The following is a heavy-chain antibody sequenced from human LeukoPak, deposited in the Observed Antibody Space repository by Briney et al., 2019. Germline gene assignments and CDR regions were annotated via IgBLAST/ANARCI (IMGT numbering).Heavy chain of an antibody. Sequence: SETLSLTCTVSGGSINSYYWSWIRQSPGKGLEWIGYIYYSGSTNYNPSLKSRVTISVDTSKNQFSLKLSSVTAADTAVYYCARRYSGTSFDYWGQGTLVTVSS. J-gene: IGHJ4*02. CDR3: ARRYSGTSFDY. D-gene: IGHD1-26*01. V-gene: IGHV4-59*01. CDR1: GGSINSYY. CDR2: IYYSGST.